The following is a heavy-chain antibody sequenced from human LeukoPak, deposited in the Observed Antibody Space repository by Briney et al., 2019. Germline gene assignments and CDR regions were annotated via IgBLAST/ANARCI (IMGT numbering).Heavy chain of an antibody. D-gene: IGHD2-2*01. CDR2: ISGSGGST. V-gene: IGHV3-23*01. Sequence: GGSLRLSCAASGFTFSSYAMSWVRQAPGKGLEWVSAISGSGGSTYYADSVKGRFTISRDNSKNTLYLQMNSLRAEDTVVYYCAKDLLGSRPSCPWVYWGEGTLVTVSS. J-gene: IGHJ4*02. CDR1: GFTFSSYA. CDR3: AKDLLGSRPSCPWVY.